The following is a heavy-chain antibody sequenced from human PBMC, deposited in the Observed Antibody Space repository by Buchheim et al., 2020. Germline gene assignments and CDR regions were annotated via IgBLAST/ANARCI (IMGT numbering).Heavy chain of an antibody. D-gene: IGHD5-18*01. V-gene: IGHV1-69*04. CDR3: AREFVDTAMASRRAEYGMDV. CDR1: RGTFSSYA. Sequence: QVQLVQSGAEVKKPGSSVKVSCKASRGTFSSYAISWVRQAPGQGLEWMGRIIPILGIANYAQKFQGRVTITADKSTSTAYMELSRLRSEDTAVYYCAREFVDTAMASRRAEYGMDVWGQGTT. J-gene: IGHJ6*02. CDR2: IIPILGIA.